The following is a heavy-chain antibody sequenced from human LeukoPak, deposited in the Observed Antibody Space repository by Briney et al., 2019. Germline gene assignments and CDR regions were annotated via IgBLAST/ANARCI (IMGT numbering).Heavy chain of an antibody. Sequence: ASVKVSCKASGYTFTGYYMHWVRQAPGQGLEWMGWINPNSGGTNYAQKFQGRVTMTRDTSISTAYMELSRLRSDDTAVYYCAREGIAAAGTNYYGYMDVGGKGATITVSS. CDR3: AREGIAAAGTNYYGYMDV. V-gene: IGHV1-2*02. CDR1: GYTFTGYY. D-gene: IGHD6-13*01. CDR2: INPNSGGT. J-gene: IGHJ6*03.